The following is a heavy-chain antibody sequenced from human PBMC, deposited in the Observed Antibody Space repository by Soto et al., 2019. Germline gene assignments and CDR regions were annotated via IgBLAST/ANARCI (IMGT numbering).Heavy chain of an antibody. J-gene: IGHJ3*02. CDR2: IIPIFGTA. V-gene: IGHV1-69*01. D-gene: IGHD6-19*01. CDR3: ARDPSSGWYGWNAFDI. Sequence: QVQLVQSGAEVKKPGSSVKVSCKASVGTFSSYAISWVRQAPGQGLEWMGGIIPIFGTANYAQKFQGRVTITADESTSPAYMELSSLRSEDTAVYYCARDPSSGWYGWNAFDIWGQGTMVTVSS. CDR1: VGTFSSYA.